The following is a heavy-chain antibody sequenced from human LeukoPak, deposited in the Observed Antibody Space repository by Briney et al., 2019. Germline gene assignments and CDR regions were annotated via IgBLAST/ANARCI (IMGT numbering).Heavy chain of an antibody. CDR3: ARGGSSSSLNHFDY. D-gene: IGHD6-13*01. J-gene: IGHJ4*02. CDR2: IYYSGST. Sequence: PSETLSLTCTVSGGSISSYYWSWIRQPPGEGLEWIGYIYYSGSTNYNPSLNSRVTMSEDTSKSQFSLNLSSATAADTAVYFCARGGSSSSLNHFDYWGQGTLVTVSS. V-gene: IGHV4-59*01. CDR1: GGSISSYY.